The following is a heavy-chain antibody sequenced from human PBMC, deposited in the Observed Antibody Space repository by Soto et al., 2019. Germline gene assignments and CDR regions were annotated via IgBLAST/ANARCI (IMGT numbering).Heavy chain of an antibody. CDR3: AKALRAGSYGYDYFDY. V-gene: IGHV3-9*01. J-gene: IGHJ4*02. Sequence: GGSLRLSCAASGFTFSSYAMSWVRQAPGKGLEWVSGISWNSGSIGYADSVKGRFTISRDNAKNSLYLQMNSLRAEDTALYYCAKALRAGSYGYDYFDYWGQGTLVTVSS. CDR1: GFTFSSYA. D-gene: IGHD5-18*01. CDR2: ISWNSGSI.